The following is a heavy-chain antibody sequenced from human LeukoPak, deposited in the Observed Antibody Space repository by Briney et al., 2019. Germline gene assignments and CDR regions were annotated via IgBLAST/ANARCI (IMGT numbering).Heavy chain of an antibody. CDR1: GFTFTSYS. V-gene: IGHV3-48*01. Sequence: PGGSLRLSCAASGFTFTSYSMNWVRQAPGKGLEWVSYISDNSRTRYYADPVKGRFTISRDNAKNSLYLQMDSLRVEDTAVYYCATDRAGGDAFDIWGQGTMVTVSS. CDR2: ISDNSRTR. J-gene: IGHJ3*02. CDR3: ATDRAGGDAFDI. D-gene: IGHD3-16*01.